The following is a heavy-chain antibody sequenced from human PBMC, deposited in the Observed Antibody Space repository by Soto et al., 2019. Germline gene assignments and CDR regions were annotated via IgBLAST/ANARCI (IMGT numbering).Heavy chain of an antibody. CDR3: SSSGW. CDR1: GFTFGSVA. CDR2: VSDDGVTK. Sequence: QVQLVESGGGVVQPGRSLRLSCAASGFTFGSVAMHWVRQAPGTGLEWVALVSDDGVTKYYADSVTGRFTISRDNSKNTLYLAMHSMRTEDTAGYYGSSSGWWGQGTLVTVSS. V-gene: IGHV3-30*04. D-gene: IGHD6-19*01. J-gene: IGHJ4*02.